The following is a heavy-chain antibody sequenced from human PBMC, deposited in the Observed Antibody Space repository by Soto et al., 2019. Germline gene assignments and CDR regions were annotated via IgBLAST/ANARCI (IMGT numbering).Heavy chain of an antibody. D-gene: IGHD6-19*01. V-gene: IGHV1-3*01. Sequence: ASVKVSCKASGYTFTSYAMHWVRQAPGQRLEWMGWINAGNGNTKYSQKFQGGVTITRDTSASTAYMELSSLRSEDTAVYYCARVGRTAVAADDFDIWGQGTMVTVSS. CDR1: GYTFTSYA. CDR3: ARVGRTAVAADDFDI. J-gene: IGHJ3*02. CDR2: INAGNGNT.